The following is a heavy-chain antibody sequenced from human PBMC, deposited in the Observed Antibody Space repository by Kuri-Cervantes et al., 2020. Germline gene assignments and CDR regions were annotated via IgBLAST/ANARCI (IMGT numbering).Heavy chain of an antibody. D-gene: IGHD2/OR15-2a*01. CDR2: INHSGST. CDR1: GGSFSGYY. V-gene: IGHV4-34*01. J-gene: IGHJ3*02. CDR3: ARINKRDRTTPRTTLGIKDAFDI. Sequence: SETLSLTCAVYGGSFSGYYWSWIRQPPEKGLEWIGEINHSGSTNYNSSLKSRVSISVDTSKNQFSLKLRSVTAADTAVYYCARINKRDRTTPRTTLGIKDAFDIWGQGTMVTVSS.